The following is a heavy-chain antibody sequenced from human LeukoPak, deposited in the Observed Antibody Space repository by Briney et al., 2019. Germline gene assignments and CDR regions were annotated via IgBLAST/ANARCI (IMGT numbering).Heavy chain of an antibody. V-gene: IGHV4-59*01. D-gene: IGHD3-22*01. J-gene: IGHJ4*02. Sequence: SETLSLTCTVSRGSISSYYWSWIRQPRGQGLEWIGYIYYSGSTDYYRSLKSRVNISVDTSKNQFSLKLSSVTAADTAVYYCARVRVSSGSHPWYFDYWGQGTLVTVSS. CDR3: ARVRVSSGSHPWYFDY. CDR1: RGSISSYY. CDR2: IYYSGST.